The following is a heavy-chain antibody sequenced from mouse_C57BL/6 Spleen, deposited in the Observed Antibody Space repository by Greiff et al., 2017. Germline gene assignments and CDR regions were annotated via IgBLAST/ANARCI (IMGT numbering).Heavy chain of an antibody. CDR3: AREFYYGYDDSYYYAMDY. Sequence: VKLMESGPELVKPGASVKISCKASGYAFSSSWMNWVKQRPGKGLEWIGRIYPGDGDTNYNGKFKGKATLTADKSSSTAYMQLSSLTSEDSAVYFCAREFYYGYDDSYYYAMDYWGQGTSVTVSS. D-gene: IGHD2-2*01. CDR2: IYPGDGDT. V-gene: IGHV1-82*01. CDR1: GYAFSSSW. J-gene: IGHJ4*01.